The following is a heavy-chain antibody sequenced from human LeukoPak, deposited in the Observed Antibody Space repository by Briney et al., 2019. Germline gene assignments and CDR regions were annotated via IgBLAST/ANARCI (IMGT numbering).Heavy chain of an antibody. CDR2: ISGNGDST. CDR3: VKGGIAAADIYFDY. CDR1: GFTFRSYA. J-gene: IGHJ4*02. V-gene: IGHV3-64D*06. D-gene: IGHD6-13*01. Sequence: GGSLRLSCSASGFTFRSYAMHWVRQAPGKGLEYVSAISGNGDSTYYADSVKGTFTISRDNSKNTLYLQMSSLRAEDTAVYYCVKGGIAAADIYFDYWGQGTLVTVSS.